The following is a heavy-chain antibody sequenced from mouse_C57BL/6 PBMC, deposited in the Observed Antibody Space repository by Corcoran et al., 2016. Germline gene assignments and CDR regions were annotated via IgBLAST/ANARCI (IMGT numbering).Heavy chain of an antibody. J-gene: IGHJ4*01. CDR3: ARRALGATDAMDY. D-gene: IGHD1-1*01. CDR1: GYTFTDYY. Sequence: EVQLQQSGPELVKPGASVKISCKASGYTFTDYYMNWVKQSHGKSLEWIGDINPNNGGTSYNQKYKGKATLTVDKSSSTAYMELRSLTSEDSAFYYCARRALGATDAMDYWGQGTSVTVSS. V-gene: IGHV1-26*01. CDR2: INPNNGGT.